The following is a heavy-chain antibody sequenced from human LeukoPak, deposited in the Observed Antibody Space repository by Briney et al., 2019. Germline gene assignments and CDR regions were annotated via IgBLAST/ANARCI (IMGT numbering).Heavy chain of an antibody. Sequence: ASVKVSCKASGYTFSNYYMHWVRQAPGQGPEWMGIINPSGGSTSYAPKFQGRVTMTRDMSTTTVYMELSSLRSEDTAVYYCARVGAVVGDSSEGDYWGQGTLVTVSS. CDR1: GYTFSNYY. V-gene: IGHV1-46*01. J-gene: IGHJ4*02. CDR2: INPSGGST. D-gene: IGHD2-21*01. CDR3: ARVGAVVGDSSEGDY.